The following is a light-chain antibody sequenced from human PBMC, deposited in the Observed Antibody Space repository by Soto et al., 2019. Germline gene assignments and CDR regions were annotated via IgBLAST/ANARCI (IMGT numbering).Light chain of an antibody. CDR2: DAS. V-gene: IGKV1-39*01. CDR3: QQVNGYPRDIT. CDR1: QSISSY. Sequence: DIQITQSPSSLSASVGDRVTITCRASQSISSYLNWYQQKPGKAPKLLIYDASTLQSGVPSRFSGSGSGTDFTLTISSLQPEDFATYYCQQVNGYPRDITFGGGTKV. J-gene: IGKJ4*01.